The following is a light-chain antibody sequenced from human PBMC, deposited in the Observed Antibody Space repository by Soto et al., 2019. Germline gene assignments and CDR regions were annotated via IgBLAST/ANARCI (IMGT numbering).Light chain of an antibody. Sequence: QSVLTQPPSASGTPGQRVTISCSGSSSNIESNYVYWYQQLPGSAPKLLIYRNDQRPSGVPDRFSGSKSDTSASLAISGLRSEDEADYYCAAWDDSLSALVFGGGTQLTVL. CDR3: AAWDDSLSALV. J-gene: IGLJ3*02. V-gene: IGLV1-47*01. CDR1: SSNIESNY. CDR2: RND.